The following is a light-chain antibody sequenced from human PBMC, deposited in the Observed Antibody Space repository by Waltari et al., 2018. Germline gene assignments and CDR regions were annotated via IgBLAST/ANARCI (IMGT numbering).Light chain of an antibody. V-gene: IGKV1-5*03. J-gene: IGKJ1*01. CDR1: PGVNRW. CDR2: KAS. Sequence: DIQMTQSPSTLSASVGDRVTITCRASPGVNRWLAWYQQKPGKAPKLLISKASALQNGVAPRFSGGGSGTEFTLTISNLQPDDSSTYYCQQYEAFPVTFGHGTKVEIK. CDR3: QQYEAFPVT.